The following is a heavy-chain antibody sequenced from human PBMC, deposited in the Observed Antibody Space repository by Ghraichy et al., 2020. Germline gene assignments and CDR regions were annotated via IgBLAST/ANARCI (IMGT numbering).Heavy chain of an antibody. CDR2: INHSGST. CDR1: GGSFSGYY. V-gene: IGHV4-34*01. J-gene: IGHJ6*03. D-gene: IGHD3-22*01. Sequence: SETLSLTCAVYGGSFSGYYWSWIRQPPGKGLEWIGEINHSGSTNYNPSLKSRVTISVDTSKNQFSLKLSSVTAADTAVYYCARRIKTYYYDSSGYSTYGNYYYYYYMDVWGKGTTVTVSS. CDR3: ARRIKTYYYDSSGYSTYGNYYYYYYMDV.